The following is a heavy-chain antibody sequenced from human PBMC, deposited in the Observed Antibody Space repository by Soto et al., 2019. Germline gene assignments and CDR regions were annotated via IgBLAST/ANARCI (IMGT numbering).Heavy chain of an antibody. CDR2: IIPIFGTA. CDR1: GGTFSGYA. Sequence: SGKVSCKASGGTFSGYAISWVRQAPGQGLEWMGGIIPIFGTANYAQKFQGRVTITADESTSTAYMELSSLRSEDTAVYYCARSTMIVVVIDYYYGMDVWGQGTTVTVSS. CDR3: ARSTMIVVVIDYYYGMDV. J-gene: IGHJ6*02. V-gene: IGHV1-69*13. D-gene: IGHD3-22*01.